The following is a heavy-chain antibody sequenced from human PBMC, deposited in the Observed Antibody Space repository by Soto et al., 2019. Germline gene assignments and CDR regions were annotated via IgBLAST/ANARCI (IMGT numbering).Heavy chain of an antibody. V-gene: IGHV2-26*01. CDR2: IFSNDEK. D-gene: IGHD1-7*01. CDR3: ARISTGTTGFDP. J-gene: IGHJ5*02. Sequence: SGPTLVNPEETLTLTCTVSGFSLINARMGVSWIRQPPGKSLEWLAHIFSNDEKSYSTSLKSRLTTSKDTSKSQVVLTMTNMDPVDTATYYCARISTGTTGFDPWVQGTLVTVSS. CDR1: GFSLINARMG.